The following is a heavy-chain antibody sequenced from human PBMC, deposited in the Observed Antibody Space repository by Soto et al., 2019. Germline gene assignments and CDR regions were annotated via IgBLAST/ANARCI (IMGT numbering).Heavy chain of an antibody. V-gene: IGHV4-34*01. CDR2: INHSGST. Sequence: QVQLQQWGAGLLKPSETLSLTCAVYGGSFSGYYWSWIRQPPGKGLEWIGEINHSGSTNYNPSLKSRVTISVDTSKNQFSLKLSSVTAADTAVYYWARGDSSGYAGDYFDYWGQGPLVTVSS. J-gene: IGHJ4*02. CDR3: ARGDSSGYAGDYFDY. D-gene: IGHD3-22*01. CDR1: GGSFSGYY.